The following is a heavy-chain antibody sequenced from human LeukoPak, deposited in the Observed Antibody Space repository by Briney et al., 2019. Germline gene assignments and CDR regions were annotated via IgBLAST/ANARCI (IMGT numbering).Heavy chain of an antibody. D-gene: IGHD2-2*01. CDR1: GYTFTGYY. J-gene: IGHJ3*02. CDR3: ARVVPAAISDAFDI. V-gene: IGHV1-2*02. Sequence: ASVKVSCKASGYTFTGYYMHWVRQAPGQGLEWMGWINPNSGGTNYAQKFQGRVTMTRDTSISTAYMELSRLRSDDTAVYYCARVVPAAISDAFDIWGQGTVVTVSS. CDR2: INPNSGGT.